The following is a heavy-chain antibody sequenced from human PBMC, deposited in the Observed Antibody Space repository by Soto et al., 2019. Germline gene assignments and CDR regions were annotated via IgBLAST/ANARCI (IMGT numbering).Heavy chain of an antibody. Sequence: EVQLVESGGGLVQPGGSLRLSCVASGFTFSSYSMNWVRQAPGKGLEWISHISFSGSNIYYAESVKGRFTISRENAKNSLYLQLNSLRDDDTAVYYCARESSRSWFPYWGQGTLVTVSS. CDR3: ARESSRSWFPY. J-gene: IGHJ4*02. V-gene: IGHV3-48*02. CDR1: GFTFSSYS. CDR2: ISFSGSNI. D-gene: IGHD6-13*01.